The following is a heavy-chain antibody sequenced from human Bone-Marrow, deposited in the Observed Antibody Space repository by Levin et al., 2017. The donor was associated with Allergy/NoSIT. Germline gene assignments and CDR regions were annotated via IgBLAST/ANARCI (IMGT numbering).Heavy chain of an antibody. V-gene: IGHV3-13*01. CDR1: GFTFSSYD. Sequence: TGGSLRLSCAASGFTFSSYDMHWVRQATGKGLEWVSAIGTAGDTYYPGSVKGRFTISRENAKNSLYLQMNSLRAGDTAVYYCARAASGYCTNGVCPPDYYGMDVWGQGTTVTVSS. J-gene: IGHJ6*02. CDR2: IGTAGDT. D-gene: IGHD2-8*01. CDR3: ARAASGYCTNGVCPPDYYGMDV.